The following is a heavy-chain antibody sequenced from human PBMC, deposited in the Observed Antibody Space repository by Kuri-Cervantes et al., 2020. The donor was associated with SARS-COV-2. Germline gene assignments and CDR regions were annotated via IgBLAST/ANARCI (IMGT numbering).Heavy chain of an antibody. CDR2: ISSSTSYI. V-gene: IGHV3-21*01. Sequence: LSLTCAASGFTFSDYSMNWVRQAPGKGLEWVSSISSSTSYIYYEDSVKGRFTISRDNAKNSLYLQMNSLRAEDTAIYYCARDRSSNWFSTRVAFDIWDQGTMVTVSS. CDR1: GFTFSDYS. D-gene: IGHD6-13*01. CDR3: ARDRSSNWFSTRVAFDI. J-gene: IGHJ3*02.